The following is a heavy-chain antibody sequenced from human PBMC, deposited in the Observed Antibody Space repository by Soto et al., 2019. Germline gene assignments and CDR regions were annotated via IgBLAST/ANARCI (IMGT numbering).Heavy chain of an antibody. CDR1: GFTFSSYA. J-gene: IGHJ4*02. D-gene: IGHD6-19*01. Sequence: PGGSLRLSCAASGFTFSSYAMGWVRQAPGKGLEWVSAISGSGGSTYYADSVKGRFTISRDNSKNTLYLQMNSPRAEDTAVYYCAKDQEFLRAVAGFDYWGQGTLVTVSS. CDR2: ISGSGGST. CDR3: AKDQEFLRAVAGFDY. V-gene: IGHV3-23*01.